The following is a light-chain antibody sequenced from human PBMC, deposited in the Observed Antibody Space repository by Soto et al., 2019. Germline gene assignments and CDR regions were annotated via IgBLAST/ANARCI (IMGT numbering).Light chain of an antibody. CDR1: QSMSRW. J-gene: IGKJ2*01. Sequence: DIQMTQSPATLSASVGDRVTITCRASQSMSRWLAWYQQKPGKAPKLLIYDASSLESGVSSRFSVSESGTEFTLTISSLQPDDFATYYCQQYNSYPYTFGKGTKLEIK. V-gene: IGKV1-5*01. CDR3: QQYNSYPYT. CDR2: DAS.